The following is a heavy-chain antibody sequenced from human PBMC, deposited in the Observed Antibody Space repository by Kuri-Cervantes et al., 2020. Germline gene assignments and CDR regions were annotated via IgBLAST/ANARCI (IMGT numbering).Heavy chain of an antibody. CDR2: ISSSSSYI. CDR1: GFTFSSYS. D-gene: IGHD3-10*01. Sequence: GGSLRLSCAASGFTFSSYSMNWVRQAPGKGLEWVSSISSSSSYIYYADSVKGRFTISRDNAKNSLYLQMNSLRAEDTAVYYCARDSGTMVRGVIWGMDVWGQGTTVTVSS. V-gene: IGHV3-21*01. CDR3: ARDSGTMVRGVIWGMDV. J-gene: IGHJ6*02.